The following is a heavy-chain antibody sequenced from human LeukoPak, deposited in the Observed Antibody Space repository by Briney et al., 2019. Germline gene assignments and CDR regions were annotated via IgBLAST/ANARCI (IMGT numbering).Heavy chain of an antibody. D-gene: IGHD3-10*01. CDR2: IYSGGST. CDR1: GLTVSVNY. CDR3: SSGSGSYRTPYYYMDV. V-gene: IGHV3-53*01. J-gene: IGHJ6*03. Sequence: GGSLRLSCAASGLTVSVNYMRWVRQAPGKGLEWVSVIYSGGSTYYADSVKGRFTISRDNSKNTLYLQMNSLRPYDTAGYYCSSGSGSYRTPYYYMDVWGTGTTVTVSS.